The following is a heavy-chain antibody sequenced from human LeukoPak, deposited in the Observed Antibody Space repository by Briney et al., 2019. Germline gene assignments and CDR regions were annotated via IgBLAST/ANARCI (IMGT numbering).Heavy chain of an antibody. CDR3: AKEGYYYDSSGYYYPYFQH. D-gene: IGHD3-22*01. CDR1: GGTFSSYT. J-gene: IGHJ1*01. CDR2: IIPILGIA. Sequence: GASVKVSCKASGGTFSSYTISWVRQAPGQGLEWMGRIIPILGIANYAQKFQGRVTITADKSTSTAYMELSSLRSEDTAVYYCAKEGYYYDSSGYYYPYFQHWGQGTLVTVSS. V-gene: IGHV1-69*04.